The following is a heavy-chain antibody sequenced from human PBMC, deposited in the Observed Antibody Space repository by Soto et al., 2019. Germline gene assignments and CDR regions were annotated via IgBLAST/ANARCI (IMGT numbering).Heavy chain of an antibody. CDR1: GGTFRSYA. V-gene: IGHV1-69*01. J-gene: IGHJ4*02. CDR2: VIPILRTA. Sequence: QVQLVQSGTEVKKPGSSVKVSCKASGGTFRSYAFSWVRQAPGQGLQWMGEVIPILRTANYAEKFRGRVTITADETTSTAYMHLSSLRSGDTAVYYCARGYYRGRNGYDGYFAYCGQGTLVTISS. D-gene: IGHD2-15*01. CDR3: ARGYYRGRNGYDGYFAY.